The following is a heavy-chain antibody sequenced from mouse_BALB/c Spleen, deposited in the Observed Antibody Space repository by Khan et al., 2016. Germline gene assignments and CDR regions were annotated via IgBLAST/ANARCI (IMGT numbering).Heavy chain of an antibody. V-gene: IGHV2-6-7*01. CDR3: VRDRGVNYWYFDV. D-gene: IGHD3-1*01. Sequence: QVRLQQSGPGLVAPSQSLSITCTVSGFSLTGYGVNWVRQPPGKGLEWLGMIWGDGSTDYNSALKSRLSISKDNSKSQVFLKMNSLQTDDTARYYCVRDRGVNYWYFDVWGAGTMVTVSS. CDR2: IWGDGST. J-gene: IGHJ1*01. CDR1: GFSLTGYG.